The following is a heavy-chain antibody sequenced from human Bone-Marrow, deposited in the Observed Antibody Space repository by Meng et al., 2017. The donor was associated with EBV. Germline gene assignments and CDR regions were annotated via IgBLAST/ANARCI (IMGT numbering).Heavy chain of an antibody. CDR3: ARGAADFDY. CDR1: GRSISSGGYY. CDR2: IYYSGST. D-gene: IGHD6-13*01. J-gene: IGHJ4*02. V-gene: IGHV4-30-4*01. Sequence: QVQLQESGPGLVQPSQTLSLTCAVSGRSISSGGYYWRWLRPPPGKGLEWIGYIYYSGSTYYTTSLKSRVTLSVDTSKNLFSLKLSSVTAADTAVYYGARGAADFDYWGRGTLVTVSS.